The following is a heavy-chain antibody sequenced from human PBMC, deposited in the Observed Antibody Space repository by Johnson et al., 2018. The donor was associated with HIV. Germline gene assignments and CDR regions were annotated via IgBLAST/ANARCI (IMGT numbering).Heavy chain of an antibody. Sequence: LLVESGGGLVQPGGSLRLSCAASGFTFSSYWMHWVRQAPGKGLVWVSGINWNSGSIGYADSVKCRFTISRDNAKNSLYLQMNSLRAEDTALYYCAKDRHDYGDLDAFDIWGQGTMVTVSS. V-gene: IGHV3-9*01. CDR2: INWNSGSI. J-gene: IGHJ3*02. CDR1: GFTFSSYW. D-gene: IGHD4-17*01. CDR3: AKDRHDYGDLDAFDI.